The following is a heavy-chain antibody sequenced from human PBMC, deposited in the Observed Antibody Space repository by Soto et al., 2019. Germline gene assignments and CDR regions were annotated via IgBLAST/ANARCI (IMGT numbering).Heavy chain of an antibody. V-gene: IGHV1-18*01. Sequence: ASVKVSCKASGYTFTSYGISLVRHAPEQGLEGMGWISAYNGNTDYAQKLQGRVTMTTDTFTSKAYMGLRSLRSGDTAVYYCARFGGGAVAGKGYYYYGMDVGGQGTTVTVSS. CDR3: ARFGGGAVAGKGYYYYGMDV. CDR2: ISAYNGNT. D-gene: IGHD6-19*01. J-gene: IGHJ6*02. CDR1: GYTFTSYG.